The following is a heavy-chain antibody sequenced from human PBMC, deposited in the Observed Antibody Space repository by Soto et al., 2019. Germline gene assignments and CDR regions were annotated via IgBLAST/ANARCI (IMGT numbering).Heavy chain of an antibody. CDR3: ARGGLNIVVVTPYPLSSYGMDV. D-gene: IGHD2-21*02. Sequence: SVKVSCKASGCTFSSYAISWVRQAPGQGLEWMGGIIPIFGTANYAQKFQGGVTITADESTGTAYMELSSLRSEDTAVYYCARGGLNIVVVTPYPLSSYGMDVWGQGTTVIVSS. CDR2: IIPIFGTA. CDR1: GCTFSSYA. J-gene: IGHJ6*02. V-gene: IGHV1-69*13.